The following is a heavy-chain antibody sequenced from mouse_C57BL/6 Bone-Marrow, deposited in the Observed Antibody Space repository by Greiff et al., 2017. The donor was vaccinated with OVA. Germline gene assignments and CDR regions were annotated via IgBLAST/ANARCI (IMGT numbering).Heavy chain of an antibody. J-gene: IGHJ2*01. CDR1: GYSFTGYY. D-gene: IGHD3-3*01. CDR2: IYPYNGDT. CDR3: ARGTGFDY. Sequence: EVKLQESGPELVKPGASVKISCKASGYSFTGYYMHWVKQSPGHILDWIGYIYPYNGDTSYNQKFTGKATLTVDTSSSTAYMQLSRLTSDVSAVSYCARGTGFDYWGQGTTLTVTS. V-gene: IGHV1-31*01.